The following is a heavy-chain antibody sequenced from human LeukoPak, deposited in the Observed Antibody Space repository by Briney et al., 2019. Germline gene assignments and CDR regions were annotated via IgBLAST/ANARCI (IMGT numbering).Heavy chain of an antibody. D-gene: IGHD3-22*01. J-gene: IGHJ3*02. Sequence: ASVKVSCKASGYTFSSYGVNWVRQAPGQGLEWMGWISGYNGKTKYAQDVQGRATLTTDTSTSTAYMELRSLRSDDTAVYYCARGEPTMGYYYDASGLLGSFDIWGQGTTVTVSS. V-gene: IGHV1-18*01. CDR1: GYTFSSYG. CDR3: ARGEPTMGYYYDASGLLGSFDI. CDR2: ISGYNGKT.